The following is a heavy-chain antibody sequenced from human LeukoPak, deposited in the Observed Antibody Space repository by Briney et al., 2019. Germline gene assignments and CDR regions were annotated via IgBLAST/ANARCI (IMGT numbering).Heavy chain of an antibody. D-gene: IGHD1-14*01. Sequence: GGSLRLSCAASGFTFSSYWMHWVRQAPGKGLVWVSRINSDGSSTSYADSVKGRFTISRDNAKNTLYLQMNSLRAEDTAVYYCATETNGRHYDYWGQGTLLTVSS. V-gene: IGHV3-74*01. J-gene: IGHJ4*02. CDR2: INSDGSST. CDR3: ATETNGRHYDY. CDR1: GFTFSSYW.